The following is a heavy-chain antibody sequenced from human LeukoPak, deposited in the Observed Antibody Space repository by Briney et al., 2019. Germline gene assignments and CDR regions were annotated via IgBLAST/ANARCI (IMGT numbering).Heavy chain of an antibody. CDR1: GYTFTGYY. CDR2: INPNSGGT. V-gene: IGHV1-2*02. D-gene: IGHD3-10*01. J-gene: IGHJ4*02. Sequence: ASVSVSCKASGYTFTGYYMHWVRQARGQGLEWMGWINPNSGGTNYAQKFQGRVTMTRDTSTSTAYMELSRLRSDDTAVYYCARLLWFGELPVGFDYWGQGTLVTVSS. CDR3: ARLLWFGELPVGFDY.